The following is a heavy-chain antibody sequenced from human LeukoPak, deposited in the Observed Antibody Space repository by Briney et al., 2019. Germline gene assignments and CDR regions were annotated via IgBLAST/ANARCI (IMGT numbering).Heavy chain of an antibody. J-gene: IGHJ4*02. D-gene: IGHD4-17*01. V-gene: IGHV1-18*01. Sequence: ASVKVSCKASGGTFSSYAISWVRQAPGQGLEWMGWISTYNGNTKYAQKFQGRVTMTTDTSTSTAYMEPRSLRSDDTAVYYCARDEDYGISVNVDYWGQGTLVTVSS. CDR1: GGTFSSYA. CDR3: ARDEDYGISVNVDY. CDR2: ISTYNGNT.